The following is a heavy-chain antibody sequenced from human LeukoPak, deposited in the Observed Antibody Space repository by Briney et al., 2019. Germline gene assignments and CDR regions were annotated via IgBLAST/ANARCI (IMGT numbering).Heavy chain of an antibody. V-gene: IGHV3-33*06. CDR1: GFTFSSYG. CDR2: IWYDGSNK. Sequence: GGSLRLSCAASGFTFSSYGMHSVRHAPGKGLGWAAVIWYDGSNKYYADSVKGRFTISRENSKNALYLQMNSLRAEDTAVYYCAKEGRDCSSTSCRGRGYYYYMDVWGKGTTVTVSS. D-gene: IGHD2-2*01. J-gene: IGHJ6*03. CDR3: AKEGRDCSSTSCRGRGYYYYMDV.